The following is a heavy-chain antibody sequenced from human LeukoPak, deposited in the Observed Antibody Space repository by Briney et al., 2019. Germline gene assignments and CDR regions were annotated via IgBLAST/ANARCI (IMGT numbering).Heavy chain of an antibody. CDR3: ASAPVPRYYYYYYGMDV. Sequence: ASVKVSCKVSGYTLTELSMHWVRQAPGKGLEGMGGFDPEDGETIYAQKFQGRVTMTEDTSTDTAYMELSSLRSEDTAVYYCASAPVPRYYYYYYGMDVWGQGTTVTVSS. V-gene: IGHV1-24*01. CDR1: GYTLTELS. J-gene: IGHJ6*02. D-gene: IGHD6-6*01. CDR2: FDPEDGET.